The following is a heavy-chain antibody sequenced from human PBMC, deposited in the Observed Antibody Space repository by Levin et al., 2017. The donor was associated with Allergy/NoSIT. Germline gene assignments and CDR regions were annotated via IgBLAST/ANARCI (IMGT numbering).Heavy chain of an antibody. V-gene: IGHV1-18*01. CDR2: IDTYKFKT. CDR3: ARDLYYDESSDYPPELFDY. CDR1: GYTFNNFG. D-gene: IGHD3-22*01. Sequence: ASVKVSCKASGYTFNNFGISWVRQAPGQGLEWMGWIDTYKFKTTYAHKFQGRVTMSTDTSTSTAYMELKSLKSDATAVYYCARDLYYDESSDYPPELFDYWGQGTLVTVSS. J-gene: IGHJ4*02.